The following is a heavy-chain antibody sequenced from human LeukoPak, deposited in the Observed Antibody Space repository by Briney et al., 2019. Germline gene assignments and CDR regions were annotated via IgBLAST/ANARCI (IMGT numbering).Heavy chain of an antibody. CDR3: ARGGRWRSGAFDI. J-gene: IGHJ3*02. V-gene: IGHV4-39*07. CDR1: GGSISSSSYY. Sequence: PSETLSLTCTVSGGSISSSSYYWGWIRQTPGKGLEWIGSIYYSGSTYYNPSLKSRVTISVDTSKNQFSLKLSSVTAADTAVYYCARGGRWRSGAFDIWGQGTMVTVSS. D-gene: IGHD5-24*01. CDR2: IYYSGST.